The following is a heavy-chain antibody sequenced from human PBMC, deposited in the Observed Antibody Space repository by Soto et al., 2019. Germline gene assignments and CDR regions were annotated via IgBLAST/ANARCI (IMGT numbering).Heavy chain of an antibody. Sequence: PGGSLRLSCAASGFTFSIYDMHWFRQATGKGLEWVSAIGTAGDTYYPGSVKGRFTISRENAKNSLYLQMNSLRAGDTAVYYCARGAWFGELLPDAFDIWGQGTMVTVSS. CDR1: GFTFSIYD. CDR2: IGTAGDT. CDR3: ARGAWFGELLPDAFDI. D-gene: IGHD3-10*01. V-gene: IGHV3-13*01. J-gene: IGHJ3*02.